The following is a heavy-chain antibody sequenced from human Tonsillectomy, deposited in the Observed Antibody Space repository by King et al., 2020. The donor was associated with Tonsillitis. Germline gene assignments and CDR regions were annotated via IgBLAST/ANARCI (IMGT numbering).Heavy chain of an antibody. V-gene: IGHV3-9*01. J-gene: IGHJ3*02. CDR3: AKDIDYDFWSGPRAFDI. D-gene: IGHD3-3*01. CDR2: IILNSDTL. Sequence: VQLVESGGGLVQPGRSLRLSCGASGFRFCDYGMDWVRQASGKGLEWVSGIILNSDTLAYSDSLKGRVSISKDKAKNFLYLQMNSLRAEDTALYYCAKDIDYDFWSGPRAFDIWGQGTMVTVSS. CDR1: GFRFCDYG.